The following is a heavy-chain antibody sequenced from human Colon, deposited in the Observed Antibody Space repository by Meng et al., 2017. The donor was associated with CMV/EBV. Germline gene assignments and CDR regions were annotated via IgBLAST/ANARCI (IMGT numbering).Heavy chain of an antibody. D-gene: IGHD1-26*01. CDR3: AREVVGATWFDY. V-gene: IGHV1-2*02. Sequence: CKSSGYTFSAYSMHWVRQAPGQGLQWMGWINPNSGDTKYAHEFKGRVNMTTDSSISTAYMELTSLRSDDTAVYYCAREVVGATWFDYWGQGTLVTVSS. CDR2: INPNSGDT. J-gene: IGHJ4*02. CDR1: GYTFSAYS.